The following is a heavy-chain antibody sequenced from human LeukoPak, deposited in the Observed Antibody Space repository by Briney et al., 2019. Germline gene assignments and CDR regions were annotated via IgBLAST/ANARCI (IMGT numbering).Heavy chain of an antibody. CDR1: GGSISDYY. D-gene: IGHD3-16*01. CDR3: TRGAGWLIDY. CDR2: FYNSGSS. J-gene: IGHJ4*02. Sequence: SESLSLTCTVSGGSISDYYRGWIRQPPGKGLEWIGYFYNSGSSTYNPSLKSRVTISVDTSKEQFSLKVNSVTAADTAVYYCTRGAGWLIDYWGQGILVTVSS. V-gene: IGHV4-59*01.